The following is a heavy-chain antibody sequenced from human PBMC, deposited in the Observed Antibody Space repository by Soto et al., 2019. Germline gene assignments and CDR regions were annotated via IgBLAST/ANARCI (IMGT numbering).Heavy chain of an antibody. V-gene: IGHV5-51*01. J-gene: IGHJ1*01. CDR1: GYIFTRNW. Sequence: VESLKISCQGSGYIFTRNWIAWVLQMPGKGLEWMGIIYPGDSDTRYSPSFQGQVTISADKSINTAYPQWSSLKASDTAMYYCAKHSGAAESDSHWGQGTLVTVSS. CDR2: IYPGDSDT. CDR3: AKHSGAAESDSH. D-gene: IGHD6-13*01.